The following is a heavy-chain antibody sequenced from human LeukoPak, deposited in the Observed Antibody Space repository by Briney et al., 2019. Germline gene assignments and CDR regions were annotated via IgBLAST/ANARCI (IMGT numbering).Heavy chain of an antibody. CDR2: ITPSSSYI. CDR1: GFTFSDYS. D-gene: IGHD3-22*01. J-gene: IGHJ4*02. V-gene: IGHV3-21*01. Sequence: GGSLRLSCAASGFTFSDYSINWVRQATGKGLEWVSSITPSSSYIYYADSVKGRFTISRDNAKNSLYLQMNSLRAEDTAVYYCVRLRRNSDSSGYHYYYDYWGQGALVTVSS. CDR3: VRLRRNSDSSGYHYYYDY.